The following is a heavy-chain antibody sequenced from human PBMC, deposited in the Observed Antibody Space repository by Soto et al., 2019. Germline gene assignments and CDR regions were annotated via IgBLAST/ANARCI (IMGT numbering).Heavy chain of an antibody. CDR1: GYSISSGYY. D-gene: IGHD3-10*01. CDR3: AREPYLPMARNDF. J-gene: IGHJ4*02. CDR2: IYHSGST. Sequence: NPSETLSLTCAVSGYSISSGYYWGWIRQPPGKGLEWIGSIYHSGSTYYNPSLKSRVTISVDTSRNQFSLSLNSVTAADTAVYFCAREPYLPMARNDFWGQGAQVTVSS. V-gene: IGHV4-38-2*02.